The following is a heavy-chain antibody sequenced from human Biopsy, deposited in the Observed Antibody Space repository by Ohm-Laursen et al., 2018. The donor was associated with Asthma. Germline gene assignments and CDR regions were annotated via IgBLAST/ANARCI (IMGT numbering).Heavy chain of an antibody. V-gene: IGHV1-69*13. CDR2: IMTVFGTT. CDR1: GGTLSNFA. J-gene: IGHJ6*02. CDR3: ARCQVGYSSGWSLLLKKIYYSGMDV. Sequence: GASVKVSCNAPGGTLSNFAISWVRQAPGQGLEWLGGIMTVFGTTNYAQKFRGRVTITADESTSTAYMEVTSLRSEDTAIYYCARCQVGYSSGWSLLLKKIYYSGMDVWGQGTAVTVSS. D-gene: IGHD6-19*01.